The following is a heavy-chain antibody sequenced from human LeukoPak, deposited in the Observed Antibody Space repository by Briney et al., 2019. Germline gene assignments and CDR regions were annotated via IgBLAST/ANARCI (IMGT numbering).Heavy chain of an antibody. CDR1: GFTFDDYA. V-gene: IGHV3-9*01. CDR3: ARDRYSGFLEWLSFDY. J-gene: IGHJ4*02. CDR2: ISWNSGSI. D-gene: IGHD3-3*01. Sequence: PGGSLRLSCAASGFTFDDYAMHWVRQAPGKGLEWVSGISWNSGSIGYADSVKGRFTISRDNAKNSLYLQMNSLRAEDTAVYYCARDRYSGFLEWLSFDYWGQGTLVTVSS.